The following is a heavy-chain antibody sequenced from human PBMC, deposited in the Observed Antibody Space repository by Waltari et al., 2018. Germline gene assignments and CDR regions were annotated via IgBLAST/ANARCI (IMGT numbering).Heavy chain of an antibody. Sequence: QVQLVESGGGVVQPGRSLRLSCAASGFTFSSYGMHWVRQATGKGLEGVAVIWYDGSNKYDADSVKGRFTISRDNSKNTLYLQMNSLRAEDTAVYYCARGYCSSTSCSRGGYYYGMDVWGQGTTVTVSS. CDR3: ARGYCSSTSCSRGGYYYGMDV. CDR1: GFTFSSYG. D-gene: IGHD2-2*01. V-gene: IGHV3-33*01. J-gene: IGHJ6*02. CDR2: IWYDGSNK.